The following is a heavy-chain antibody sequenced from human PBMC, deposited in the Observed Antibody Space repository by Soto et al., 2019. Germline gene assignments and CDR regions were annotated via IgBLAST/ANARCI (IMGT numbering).Heavy chain of an antibody. J-gene: IGHJ3*02. CDR2: ISAYNGNT. V-gene: IGHV1-18*01. Sequence: VKVSCKASGYTFTSYGISWVRQAPGQGLEWMGWISAYNGNTNYAQKLQGRVTMTTDTSTSTAYMELRNLRSDDTAVYYCARDITGYQLLSPDDAFDIWGQGTMVTVSS. D-gene: IGHD2-2*01. CDR1: GYTFTSYG. CDR3: ARDITGYQLLSPDDAFDI.